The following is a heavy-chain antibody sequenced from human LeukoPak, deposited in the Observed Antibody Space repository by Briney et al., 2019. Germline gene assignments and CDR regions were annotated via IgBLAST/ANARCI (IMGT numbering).Heavy chain of an antibody. V-gene: IGHV3-21*01. CDR1: GFTFSAYS. Sequence: GGSLRLSCAASGFTFSAYSMNWVRQAPGTGLEWVSSISGDSTYIYNAGSVKGRFTISRDNAQASLYLQMISLRADDTAVYYCARVSGRLERQSDLDYWGQGTLVIVSS. CDR2: ISGDSTYI. J-gene: IGHJ4*02. D-gene: IGHD1-1*01. CDR3: ARVSGRLERQSDLDY.